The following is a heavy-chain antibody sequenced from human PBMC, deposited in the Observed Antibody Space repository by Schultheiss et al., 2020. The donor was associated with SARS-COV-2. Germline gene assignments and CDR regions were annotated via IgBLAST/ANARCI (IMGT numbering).Heavy chain of an antibody. D-gene: IGHD6-13*01. CDR1: GGSISSYY. J-gene: IGHJ4*02. CDR3: ARGHIGYSSSWYYFDY. CDR2: INHSGST. Sequence: SETLSLTCTVSGGSISSYYWSWIRQPPGKGLEWIGEINHSGSTNYNPSLKSRVTISVDTSKNQFSLKLSSVTAADTAVYYCARGHIGYSSSWYYFDYWGQGTLVTVSS. V-gene: IGHV4-34*01.